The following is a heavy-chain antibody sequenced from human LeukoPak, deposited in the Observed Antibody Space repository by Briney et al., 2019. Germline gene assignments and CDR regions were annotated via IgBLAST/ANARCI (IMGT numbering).Heavy chain of an antibody. CDR1: GFPFIEYS. J-gene: IGHJ4*02. V-gene: IGHV3-48*01. Sequence: GRSLRLSCTASGFPFIEYSMNWVRQVPGKGLEWISYIGIDSGNTKYADSVRGRFTISADKAKNSLYLQMNSLRVEDTAVYYCARDHNYAFDNWGQGTLVSVAS. D-gene: IGHD1-1*01. CDR3: ARDHNYAFDN. CDR2: IGIDSGNT.